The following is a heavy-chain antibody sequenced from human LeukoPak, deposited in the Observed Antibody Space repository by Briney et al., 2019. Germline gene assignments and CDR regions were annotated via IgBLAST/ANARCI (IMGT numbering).Heavy chain of an antibody. Sequence: AAPVKVSCKASGDTFSKYGISWVRQAPGQGLEWMGRIIPILEGIDYAQKFQGRVSITADKSTSTAYMEVSSLKSEDTAVYYCARESLSATPIFDFWGRGTLVTVSS. CDR3: ARESLSATPIFDF. CDR2: IIPILEGI. V-gene: IGHV1-69*04. D-gene: IGHD5-12*01. CDR1: GDTFSKYG. J-gene: IGHJ4*02.